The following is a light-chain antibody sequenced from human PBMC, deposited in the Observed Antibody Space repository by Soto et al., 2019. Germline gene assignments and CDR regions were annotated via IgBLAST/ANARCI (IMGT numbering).Light chain of an antibody. CDR1: QSVSSY. J-gene: IGKJ3*01. V-gene: IGKV3-11*01. CDR3: QQRSNWPPT. CDR2: DAS. Sequence: ETVLTQSPATLSLSPGARATLSCRASQSVSSYLAWYQQKPGQAPRLLIYDASNRATGIPARFSGSGSGTDFTLTISSLEPEDFAVYYCQQRSNWPPTFGPGTQVDIK.